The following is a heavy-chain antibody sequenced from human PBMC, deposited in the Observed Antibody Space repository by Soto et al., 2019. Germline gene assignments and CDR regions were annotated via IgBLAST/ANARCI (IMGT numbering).Heavy chain of an antibody. V-gene: IGHV3-7*01. Sequence: PGGSLRLSCAASGFSFSSYWMSWVRQAPGKGLEWVANIKQDGSEKYYVDSVKGRFTISRDNAKNSLYLQMNSLRAEDTAVYYCARVILVTIFGVVSASGGGYFDLWGRGTLVTVSS. CDR1: GFSFSSYW. CDR3: ARVILVTIFGVVSASGGGYFDL. CDR2: IKQDGSEK. J-gene: IGHJ2*01. D-gene: IGHD3-3*01.